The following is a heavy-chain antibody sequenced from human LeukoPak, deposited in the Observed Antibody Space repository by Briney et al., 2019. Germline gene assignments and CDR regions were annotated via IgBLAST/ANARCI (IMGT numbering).Heavy chain of an antibody. J-gene: IGHJ4*02. D-gene: IGHD5-18*01. CDR1: GYTLTELS. Sequence: ASVKVSCKVSGYTLTELSMHWVRQAPGKGLEWMGGFDPEDGETIYAQKFQGRVTMTEDTSTDTAYMELSSLRSEDTAVYYCARFLGYSYNGGNIDRAFDIWGQGTLVTVSS. CDR3: ARFLGYSYNGGNIDRAFDI. CDR2: FDPEDGET. V-gene: IGHV1-24*01.